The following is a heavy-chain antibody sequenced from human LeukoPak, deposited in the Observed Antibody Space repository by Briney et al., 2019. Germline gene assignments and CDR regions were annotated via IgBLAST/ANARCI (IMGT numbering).Heavy chain of an antibody. CDR2: VSNDGSST. V-gene: IGHV3-74*01. CDR1: GFTFNYCW. CDR3: VGAAADTTPRP. Sequence: PGGSLRLSCASSGFTFNYCWMHWFRQAPGKGLVWVSRVSNDGSSTAYADSVRGRFTISRDNAKNTLYLQMNSLRAEDTAVYYCVGAAADTTPRPWGQGTLVTVSS. D-gene: IGHD6-13*01. J-gene: IGHJ4*02.